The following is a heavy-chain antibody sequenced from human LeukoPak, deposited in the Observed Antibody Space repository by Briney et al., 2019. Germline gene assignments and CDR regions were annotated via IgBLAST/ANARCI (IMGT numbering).Heavy chain of an antibody. CDR1: GFTFSSYA. J-gene: IGHJ4*02. V-gene: IGHV3-23*01. D-gene: IGHD3-3*01. CDR2: ISGSGGST. Sequence: GGSLRLSCAASGFTFSSYAMSWVRQAPGKGLEWVSAISGSGGSTYYADSVKGRFTISRDNSKNTLYLQMNSLRAEDTAVYYCAKGLKNHDFWSGPLGHWGQGTLVTVSS. CDR3: AKGLKNHDFWSGPLGH.